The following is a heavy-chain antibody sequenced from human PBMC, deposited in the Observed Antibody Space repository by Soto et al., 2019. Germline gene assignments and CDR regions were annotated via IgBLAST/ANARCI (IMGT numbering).Heavy chain of an antibody. D-gene: IGHD3-3*01. V-gene: IGHV4-39*01. CDR3: ARHLIRFYPQVPFDP. CDR2: IFYSGST. J-gene: IGHJ5*02. CDR1: GGSISSSIYY. Sequence: SETLSLTCTVSGGSISSSIYYGGWIRQPSGKGLEWIGSIFYSGSTYYNPSLKSRVTISVDTSKNQFSLKLSSVTAADTAVYYCARHLIRFYPQVPFDPWGQGTLVTVS.